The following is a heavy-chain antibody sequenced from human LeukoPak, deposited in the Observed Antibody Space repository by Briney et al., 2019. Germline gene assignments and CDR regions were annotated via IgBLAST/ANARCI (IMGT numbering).Heavy chain of an antibody. J-gene: IGHJ5*02. D-gene: IGHD6-25*01. CDR3: AREGGDPRWLDP. Sequence: SETLSLTCTVSGGSNSSYYWTWIRQSAGKGLEWIGRINTSGSTNYNPSLRSRVTMSVNTSKNQFSLSLTSVTAADTAVYSCAREGGDPRWLDPWGQGTLVTVSS. V-gene: IGHV4-4*07. CDR1: GGSNSSYY. CDR2: INTSGST.